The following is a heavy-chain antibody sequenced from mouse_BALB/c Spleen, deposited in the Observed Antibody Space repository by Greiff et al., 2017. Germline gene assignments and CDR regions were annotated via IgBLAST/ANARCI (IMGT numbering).Heavy chain of an antibody. D-gene: IGHD1-2*01. CDR3: ARSRTTAPWLAY. V-gene: IGHV14-3*02. Sequence: EVQLQQSGAELVKPGASVKLSCTASGFNIKDTYMHWVKQRPEQGLEWIGRIDPANGNTKYDPKFQGKATITADTSSNTAYLQLSSLTSEDTAVYYCARSRTTAPWLAYWGQGTLVTVAA. CDR1: GFNIKDTY. J-gene: IGHJ3*01. CDR2: IDPANGNT.